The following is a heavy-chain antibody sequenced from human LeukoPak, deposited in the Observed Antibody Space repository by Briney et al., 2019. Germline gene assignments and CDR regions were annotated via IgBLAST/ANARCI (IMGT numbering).Heavy chain of an antibody. CDR1: GFTFSSYA. V-gene: IGHV3-23*01. D-gene: IGHD5-18*01. CDR2: IFPSGGEI. J-gene: IGHJ4*02. Sequence: GGSLRLSCAASGFTFSSYAMIWVRQPPGKGLEWVSSIFPSGGEIHYADSVRGRFTISRDNSKSILSLQMNSLRAEDTAIYYCATYRQVLLPFESWGQGTLVTVSS. CDR3: ATYRQVLLPFES.